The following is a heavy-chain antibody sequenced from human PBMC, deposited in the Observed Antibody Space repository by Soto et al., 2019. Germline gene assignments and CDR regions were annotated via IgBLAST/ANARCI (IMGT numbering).Heavy chain of an antibody. CDR1: GGSISSGGYY. D-gene: IGHD2-2*01. V-gene: IGHV4-31*03. CDR2: IYYCGST. Sequence: QVQLQASGPGLVKPSQTLSLTCTVSGGSISSGGYYWSWIRQHPGKGLEWIGYIYYCGSTYYSPSLQGRVTISVDTSKNRFSLKLSSVTAADTAVYYCAISSTSANYFDYWCQGTLVTVSS. CDR3: AISSTSANYFDY. J-gene: IGHJ4*02.